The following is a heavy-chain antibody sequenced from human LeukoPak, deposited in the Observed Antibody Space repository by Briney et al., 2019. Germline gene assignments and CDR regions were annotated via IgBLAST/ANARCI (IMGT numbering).Heavy chain of an antibody. CDR1: GYTFTSYG. V-gene: IGHV1-18*01. CDR2: ISAYNGNT. J-gene: IGHJ4*02. CDR3: ARVDMVYGDYRFDY. D-gene: IGHD4-17*01. Sequence: ASVTVSCKASGYTFTSYGISWVRQAPGQGLEWIGWISAYNGNTNYAQKLQGRVTMTTDTSTSTAYMELRSLRSDDTAVYYCARVDMVYGDYRFDYWGQGTLVTVSS.